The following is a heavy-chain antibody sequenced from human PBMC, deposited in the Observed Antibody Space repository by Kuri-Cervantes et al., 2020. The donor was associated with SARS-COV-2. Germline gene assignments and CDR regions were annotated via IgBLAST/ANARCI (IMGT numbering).Heavy chain of an antibody. CDR1: GGSISSGGYY. CDR3: ARHDY. Sequence: SETLSLTCTVSGGSISSGGYYWGWIRQPPGKGLEFIGTIYYDGRTYYNTSLKSRVTISVDTSKNQFSLKLSSVTAADTAVYNCARHDYWGQGTLVTVSS. J-gene: IGHJ4*02. CDR2: IYYDGRT. V-gene: IGHV4-39*01.